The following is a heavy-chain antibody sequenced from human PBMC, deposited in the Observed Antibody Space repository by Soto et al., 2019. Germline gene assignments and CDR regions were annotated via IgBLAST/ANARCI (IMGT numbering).Heavy chain of an antibody. Sequence: ASVKVSCKASGYTFTSYDINWVRQATGQGLEWMGWMNPNSGNTGYAQKFQGRVTMTRNTSISTAYMELSRLRSEDTAVYYCARGLRFLEWLSFYYYYGMDVWGQGTTVTVSS. V-gene: IGHV1-8*01. CDR3: ARGLRFLEWLSFYYYYGMDV. D-gene: IGHD3-3*01. CDR1: GYTFTSYD. CDR2: MNPNSGNT. J-gene: IGHJ6*02.